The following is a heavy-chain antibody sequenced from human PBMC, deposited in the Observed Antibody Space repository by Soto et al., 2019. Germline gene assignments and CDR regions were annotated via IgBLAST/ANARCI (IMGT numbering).Heavy chain of an antibody. V-gene: IGHV4-34*01. Sequence: SETLSLTCTVSGGSISIYYWTWIRQPPGKGLEWIGQINHSGSTNYNPSLKSRVTISVDTSKNQFSLKLSSVTAADTAVYYCARLTTMVRGVIIGAFLFDYWGQGTLVTVSS. CDR3: ARLTTMVRGVIIGAFLFDY. CDR1: GGSISIYY. D-gene: IGHD3-10*01. J-gene: IGHJ4*02. CDR2: INHSGST.